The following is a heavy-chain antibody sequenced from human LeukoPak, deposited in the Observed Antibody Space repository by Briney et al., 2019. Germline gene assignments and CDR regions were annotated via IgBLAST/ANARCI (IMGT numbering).Heavy chain of an antibody. D-gene: IGHD2-2*01. CDR3: ASLVPAAITLFDY. J-gene: IGHJ4*02. Sequence: GGSLRLSCAVSGFTFSSYSMNWVRQAPGKGLEWVSSISSSSSYIYYADSVKGRFTISRDNAKNSLYLQMNSLRAEDTAVYYCASLVPAAITLFDYWGQGTLVTVSS. CDR1: GFTFSSYS. CDR2: ISSSSSYI. V-gene: IGHV3-21*01.